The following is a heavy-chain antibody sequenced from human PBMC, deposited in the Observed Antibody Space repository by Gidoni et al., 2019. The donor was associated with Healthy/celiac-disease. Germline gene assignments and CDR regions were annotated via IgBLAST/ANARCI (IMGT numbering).Heavy chain of an antibody. CDR1: GFTFSSYA. CDR3: AKDLVPAANYYYYYGMDV. J-gene: IGHJ6*02. D-gene: IGHD2-2*01. Sequence: EVQLLESGGGLVQPGGSLRLSCAASGFTFSSYAMSWVRQAPGKGLEGVSAISGSGGSTYYADSVKGRFTISRDNSKNTLYLQMNSLRAEDTAVYYCAKDLVPAANYYYYYGMDVWGQGTTVTVSS. CDR2: ISGSGGST. V-gene: IGHV3-23*01.